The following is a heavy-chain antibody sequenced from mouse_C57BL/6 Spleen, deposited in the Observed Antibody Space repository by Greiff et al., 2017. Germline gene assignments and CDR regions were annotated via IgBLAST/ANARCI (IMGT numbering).Heavy chain of an antibody. J-gene: IGHJ1*03. Sequence: QVQLQQPGAELVKPGASVKMSCKASGYTFTSYWLTWVKQRPGHGLEWIGDIYPGSGSTNYNEKFKSKATLTVDTSSSTAYMQLSSLTSEDSAVYYCARRCSYVWYFDVWGTGTTVTVSS. CDR1: GYTFTSYW. D-gene: IGHD1-1*01. CDR3: ARRCSYVWYFDV. CDR2: IYPGSGST. V-gene: IGHV1-55*01.